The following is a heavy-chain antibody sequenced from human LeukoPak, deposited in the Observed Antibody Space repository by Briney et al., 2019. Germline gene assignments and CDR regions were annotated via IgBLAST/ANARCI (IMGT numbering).Heavy chain of an antibody. CDR1: GFTFGDYA. J-gene: IGHJ6*02. Sequence: GGSLRLSCTAPGFTFGDYAMSGVRQAPGRGLEWGAFISYDATNKYYADSVKGRFSISRDNSENTLYLQMNRLRVEDTAVYYCARDGDKCSGGSCYSWSFDYYYGMDVWGQGTTVTV. D-gene: IGHD2-15*01. CDR3: ARDGDKCSGGSCYSWSFDYYYGMDV. CDR2: ISYDATNK. V-gene: IGHV3-30*04.